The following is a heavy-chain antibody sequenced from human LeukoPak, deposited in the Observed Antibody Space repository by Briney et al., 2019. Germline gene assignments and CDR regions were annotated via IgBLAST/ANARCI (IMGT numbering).Heavy chain of an antibody. J-gene: IGHJ4*02. CDR1: GFTFSSYS. V-gene: IGHV3-48*01. Sequence: GGSLRLSCAASGFTFSSYSMNWVRQAPGKGLEWVSYISSSSSTIYYADSVKGRFTISRDNAKNSLYLQMNSLRAEDTAVYYCARDTVSGWYDYWGQGTLVTVSS. CDR2: ISSSSSTI. CDR3: ARDTVSGWYDY. D-gene: IGHD6-19*01.